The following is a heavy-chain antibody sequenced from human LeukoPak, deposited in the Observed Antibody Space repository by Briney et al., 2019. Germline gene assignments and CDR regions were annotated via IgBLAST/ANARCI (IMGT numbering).Heavy chain of an antibody. CDR3: SRENGAFSPFGY. Sequence: SETLSLTCGVSGGSISNTNWWSWVRQPPGQGLEWIGEISLTGLTNYNPSLESRVSVSLDKSRNQLSLNLTSVTAADTAVYYCSRENGAFSPFGYWGQGTLVTVPS. D-gene: IGHD2-8*01. V-gene: IGHV4-4*02. J-gene: IGHJ4*02. CDR2: ISLTGLT. CDR1: GGSISNTNW.